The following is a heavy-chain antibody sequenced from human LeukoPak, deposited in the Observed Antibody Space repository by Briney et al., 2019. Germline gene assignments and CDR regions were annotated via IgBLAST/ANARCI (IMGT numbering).Heavy chain of an antibody. Sequence: ASVKVSCKASGYTFTSYGIRWVRQAPGQGLEWMGWISAYNGNTNYAQKLQGRVTMTTDTSTSTAYVELRSLRSDDTAVYYCARTVGATTYYYYGMDVWGQGTTVTVSS. CDR3: ARTVGATTYYYYGMDV. CDR2: ISAYNGNT. V-gene: IGHV1-18*01. J-gene: IGHJ6*02. D-gene: IGHD1-26*01. CDR1: GYTFTSYG.